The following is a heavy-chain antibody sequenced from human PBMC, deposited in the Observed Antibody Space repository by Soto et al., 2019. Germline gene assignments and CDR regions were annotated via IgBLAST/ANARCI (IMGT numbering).Heavy chain of an antibody. Sequence: PGGSLRLSCAASGFTFCNAWMNWVRQAPGKGLEWVGRIKSKTDGGTTDYAAPVKGRFTISRDDSKNTLYLQMNSLKTEDTAVYYCTTVLPSYVPFLDFQHWGQGTLVTVSS. CDR1: GFTFCNAW. V-gene: IGHV3-15*07. J-gene: IGHJ1*01. CDR3: TTVLPSYVPFLDFQH. D-gene: IGHD1-26*01. CDR2: IKSKTDGGTT.